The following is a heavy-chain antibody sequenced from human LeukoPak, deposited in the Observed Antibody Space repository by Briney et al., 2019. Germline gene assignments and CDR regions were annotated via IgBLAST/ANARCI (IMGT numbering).Heavy chain of an antibody. CDR2: ISGTGGAT. J-gene: IGHJ5*01. D-gene: IGHD2-21*01. CDR1: GFSFGNYA. V-gene: IGHV3-23*01. CDR3: VKDPRDTYGTNWFVS. Sequence: GGSLRLSCVASGFSFGNYAMSWVRQAPGKGLQWVSQISGTGGATWYAGFARDRFTISRDNPKKTLYLQMSGLRVEDTAMYYCVKDPRDTYGTNWFVSWGQGTLLIVSS.